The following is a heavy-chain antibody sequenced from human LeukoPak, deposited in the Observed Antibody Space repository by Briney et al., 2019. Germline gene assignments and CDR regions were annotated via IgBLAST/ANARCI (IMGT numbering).Heavy chain of an antibody. J-gene: IGHJ4*02. CDR3: ARDEGPYSSGWTMFDY. CDR1: GYTFTSYG. Sequence: ASVKVSCKASGYTFTSYGISWGRQAPGQGLEGMGWISAYNGNTNYAQKLQGRVTMTTDTSASTAYMEVRSLRSDDTAVYYCARDEGPYSSGWTMFDYWGQGPLVTVSS. V-gene: IGHV1-18*01. D-gene: IGHD6-19*01. CDR2: ISAYNGNT.